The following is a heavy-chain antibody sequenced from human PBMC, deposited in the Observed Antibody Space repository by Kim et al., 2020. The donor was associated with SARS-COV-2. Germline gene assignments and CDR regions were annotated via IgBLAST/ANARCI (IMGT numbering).Heavy chain of an antibody. CDR1: GYTFTSYY. Sequence: ASVKVSCKASGYTFTSYYMHWVRQAPGQGLEWMGIINPSGGSTSYAQKFQGRVTMTRDTSTSTVYMELSSLRSEDTAVYYCARDYYDILTGYYYYGMDVWGQGTTVTVSS. J-gene: IGHJ6*02. CDR3: ARDYYDILTGYYYYGMDV. V-gene: IGHV1-46*01. D-gene: IGHD3-9*01. CDR2: INPSGGST.